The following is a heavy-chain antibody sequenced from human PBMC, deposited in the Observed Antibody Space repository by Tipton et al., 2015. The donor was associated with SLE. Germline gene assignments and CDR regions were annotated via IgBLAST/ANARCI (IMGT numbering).Heavy chain of an antibody. CDR3: ARVSPRWGYRGDAFDI. CDR2: INHSGST. V-gene: IGHV4-34*01. J-gene: IGHJ3*02. CDR1: GGSFSGYY. Sequence: TLSLTCAVYGGSFSGYYWSWIRQPPGKGLEWIGEINHSGSTNYNPSLKSRVTISVDTSKNQFSLQLNSVTPEDTAVYYCARVSPRWGYRGDAFDIWGQGTMVTVSS. D-gene: IGHD3-10*01.